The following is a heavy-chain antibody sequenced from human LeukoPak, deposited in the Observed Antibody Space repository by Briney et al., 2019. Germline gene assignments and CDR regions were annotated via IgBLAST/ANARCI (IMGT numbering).Heavy chain of an antibody. Sequence: APSVKVSCKASGGTFGSYAISWVRQAPGQGLEWMGGIIPIFGTANYAQKFQGRVTITTDESTSTAYMELSSLRSVDTAVYYCARARYYYDSSGYYDYWGQGTLVTVSS. V-gene: IGHV1-69*05. CDR3: ARARYYYDSSGYYDY. CDR2: IIPIFGTA. J-gene: IGHJ4*02. D-gene: IGHD3-22*01. CDR1: GGTFGSYA.